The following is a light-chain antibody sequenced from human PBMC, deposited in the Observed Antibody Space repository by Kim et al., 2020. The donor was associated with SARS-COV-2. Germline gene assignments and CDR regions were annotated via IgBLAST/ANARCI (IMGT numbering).Light chain of an antibody. Sequence: PGQTARITCSGDALPKQYAYWYQQKPGQAPVLVIYKDSERPSGIPERFSGSSSRTTVTLTISGVQAEDEADYYCQSADSSGTYVVFGGGTQLTVL. CDR3: QSADSSGTYVV. J-gene: IGLJ2*01. V-gene: IGLV3-25*03. CDR1: ALPKQY. CDR2: KDS.